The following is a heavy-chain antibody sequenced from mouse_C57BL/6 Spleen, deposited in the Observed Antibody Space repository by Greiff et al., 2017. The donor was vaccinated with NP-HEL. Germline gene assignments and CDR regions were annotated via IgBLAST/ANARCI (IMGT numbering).Heavy chain of an antibody. CDR1: GYTFTDYE. V-gene: IGHV1-15*01. D-gene: IGHD2-4*01. CDR3: TRERDYPFAY. Sequence: VQLQQSGAELVRPGASVTLSCKASGYTFTDYEMHWVKQTPVHGLEWIGAIDPETGGTAYNQKFKGKAILTADKSSSTAYMELRSLTSEDSAVYYCTRERDYPFAYWGQGTLVTVSA. CDR2: IDPETGGT. J-gene: IGHJ3*01.